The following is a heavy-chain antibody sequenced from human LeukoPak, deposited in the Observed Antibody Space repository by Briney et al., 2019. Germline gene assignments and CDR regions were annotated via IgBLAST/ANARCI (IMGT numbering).Heavy chain of an antibody. Sequence: GSLRLSCVVSGFTFSSYWMSWVRQPPGKGLEWIGTIYNSGSTSYNPSLKSRVTISVDTSKNQFSLKLTYVTAADTAIYYCARHDWGSFYSFDTWDQGTLVTVSS. CDR1: GFTFSSYW. J-gene: IGHJ5*02. CDR2: IYNSGST. V-gene: IGHV4-39*01. D-gene: IGHD3-16*01. CDR3: ARHDWGSFYSFDT.